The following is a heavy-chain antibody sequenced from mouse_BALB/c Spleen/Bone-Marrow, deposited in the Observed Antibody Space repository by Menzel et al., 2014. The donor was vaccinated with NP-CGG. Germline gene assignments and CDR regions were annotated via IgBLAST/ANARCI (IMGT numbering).Heavy chain of an antibody. J-gene: IGHJ3*01. Sequence: VMLVESGAELAKPGASVKMSRKASGYTFTSYWMHWVKQRPGQGLEWIGYINPSTGYTEYNQKFEDKATLTADKSSSTAYMQLSSLTSEDSAVYYCARSAYWGQGTLVTVSA. V-gene: IGHV1-7*01. CDR1: GYTFTSYW. CDR3: ARSAY. CDR2: INPSTGYT.